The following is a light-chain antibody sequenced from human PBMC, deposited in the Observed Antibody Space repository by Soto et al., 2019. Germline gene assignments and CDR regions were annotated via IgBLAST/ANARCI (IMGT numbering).Light chain of an antibody. CDR2: AAS. CDR1: QGISSY. V-gene: IGKV1-9*01. J-gene: IGKJ4*01. Sequence: DIQLTQSPSFLSASVGDRVTITCRASQGISSYLAWYQQKPGKAPKLRIYAASTLQSGVPSRFSGSGSGTEFTLTISSLQPEDFATYYCQQLNSYPFLSFGGGTKVEIK. CDR3: QQLNSYPFLS.